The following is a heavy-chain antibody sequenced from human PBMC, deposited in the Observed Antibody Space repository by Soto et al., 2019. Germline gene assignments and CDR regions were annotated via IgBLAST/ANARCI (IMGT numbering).Heavy chain of an antibody. V-gene: IGHV3-72*01. J-gene: IGHJ4*02. CDR3: ARPPYDSSGYYPN. D-gene: IGHD3-22*01. Sequence: EVQLVESGGGLVQPGGSLRLSCAASGFTFSDNYMDWVRQTPGKGLEWVGRTRNKANSYTTEYAASVKGRFTISRDDSKNSLYLQMNSLKTEDTAVYYCARPPYDSSGYYPNWGQGTLVTVSS. CDR2: TRNKANSYTT. CDR1: GFTFSDNY.